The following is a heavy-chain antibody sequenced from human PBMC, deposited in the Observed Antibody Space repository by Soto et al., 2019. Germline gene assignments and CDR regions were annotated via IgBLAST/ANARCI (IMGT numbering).Heavy chain of an antibody. CDR3: ARGRLFSSSSRGLGYYGMDD. V-gene: IGHV1-46*01. CDR1: GYTFTNYY. Sequence: ASVKVSCKASGYTFTNYYMHWVRQAPGQGPEWMGIISPRDGGTSNAQKFQGRLTMTADTPTSTLYMKLSSLTSEDTAVYYCARGRLFSSSSRGLGYYGMDDWGHGTTVTVSS. CDR2: ISPRDGGT. D-gene: IGHD6-6*01. J-gene: IGHJ6*02.